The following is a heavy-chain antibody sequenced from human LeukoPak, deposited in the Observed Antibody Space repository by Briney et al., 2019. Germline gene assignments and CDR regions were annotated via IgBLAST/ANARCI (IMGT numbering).Heavy chain of an antibody. V-gene: IGHV3-23*01. Sequence: GGSLRLSCAASGFTFSSYGMNWVRQAPGRGLEWVSSISGSGYTTHYADSVQGRFTISRDNSNNTLYLQMNSLRVEDTAVYYCAKDMSSVWYGGPDYWGQGTLVTVSS. D-gene: IGHD3-10*01. CDR2: ISGSGYTT. J-gene: IGHJ4*02. CDR1: GFTFSSYG. CDR3: AKDMSSVWYGGPDY.